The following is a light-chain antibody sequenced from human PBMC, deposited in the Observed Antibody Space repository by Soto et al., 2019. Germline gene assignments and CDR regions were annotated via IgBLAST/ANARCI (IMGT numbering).Light chain of an antibody. Sequence: AIQLTQSPSSLSASVGDRVTITCRASQGIRGALAWYQQRPGKPPKMLIYDVSKLERGVPSRISGSDSGTHFTLTISSRQAEDFATYYCQQFKSYPITVGQGTRLEIK. CDR1: QGIRGA. V-gene: IGKV1-13*02. J-gene: IGKJ5*01. CDR2: DVS. CDR3: QQFKSYPIT.